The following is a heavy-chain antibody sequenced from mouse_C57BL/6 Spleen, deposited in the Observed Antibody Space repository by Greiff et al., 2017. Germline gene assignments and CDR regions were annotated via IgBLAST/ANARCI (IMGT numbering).Heavy chain of an antibody. Sequence: QVQLQQPGAELVRPGTSVKLSCKASGYTFTSYWMHWVKQRPGQGLEWIGVIDPSDSYTNYNQKFKGKATLTVDTSSSTAYMQLSSLTSEDSAVYYCAREVTTVVPYYAMDYWGQGTSVTVSS. CDR1: GYTFTSYW. CDR2: IDPSDSYT. J-gene: IGHJ4*01. V-gene: IGHV1-59*01. CDR3: AREVTTVVPYYAMDY. D-gene: IGHD1-1*01.